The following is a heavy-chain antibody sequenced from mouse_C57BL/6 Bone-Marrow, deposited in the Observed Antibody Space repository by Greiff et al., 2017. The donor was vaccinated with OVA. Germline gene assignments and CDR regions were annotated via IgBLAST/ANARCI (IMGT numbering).Heavy chain of an antibody. Sequence: VHLVESGAELARPGASVKMSCKASGYTFTSYTMHWVKQRPGQGLEWIGYINPSSGYTKYNQKFKDKATLTADKSSSTAYMQLSSLTSEDSAVYYCARFGYYYGSSYEVYAMDYWGQGTSVTVSS. CDR3: ARFGYYYGSSYEVYAMDY. V-gene: IGHV1-4*01. CDR2: INPSSGYT. D-gene: IGHD1-1*01. CDR1: GYTFTSYT. J-gene: IGHJ4*01.